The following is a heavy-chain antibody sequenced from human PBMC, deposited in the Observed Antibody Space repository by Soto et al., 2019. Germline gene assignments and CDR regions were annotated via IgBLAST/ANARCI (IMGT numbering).Heavy chain of an antibody. CDR2: INHSGST. CDR1: GGSFSGYY. V-gene: IGHV4-34*01. CDR3: ARGGWAQGDYFDY. Sequence: KPSETLSLTCAVYGGSFSGYYWSWIRQPPGKGLEWIGEINHSGSTNYNPSLKSRVTISVDTSKNQFSLKLSSVTAADTAVYYCARGGWAQGDYFDYWGQGTLVTVSS. J-gene: IGHJ4*02.